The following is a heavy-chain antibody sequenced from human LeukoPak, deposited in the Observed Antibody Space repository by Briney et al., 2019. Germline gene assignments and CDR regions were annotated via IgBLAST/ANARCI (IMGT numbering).Heavy chain of an antibody. CDR2: MKSKTDGGTT. CDR3: TAMMFDY. J-gene: IGHJ4*02. V-gene: IGHV3-15*01. D-gene: IGHD3-16*01. Sequence: GGSLRLSCAASGFTFSDAWMTWVRQAPGKGLEWVGRMKSKTDGGTTDFAAPVKGRFTISRDDSKNTLYLQMNSLKTEDTAVYYCTAMMFDYWGQGTLSPSPQ. CDR1: GFTFSDAW.